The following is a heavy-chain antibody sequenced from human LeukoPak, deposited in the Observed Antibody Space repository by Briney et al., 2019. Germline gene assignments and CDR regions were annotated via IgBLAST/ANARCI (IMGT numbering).Heavy chain of an antibody. D-gene: IGHD3/OR15-3a*01. Sequence: PGGSLRLSCAASGFTFSTHAMTWVRQAPGKGLEWVSSITGSGDGTSAADSVKGRFTISRDNAKNSLYLQMNSLRAEDTAMYYCARDSVIYGYWGQGTLVTVSS. J-gene: IGHJ4*02. CDR3: ARDSVIYGY. CDR2: ITGSGDGT. CDR1: GFTFSTHA. V-gene: IGHV3-21*01.